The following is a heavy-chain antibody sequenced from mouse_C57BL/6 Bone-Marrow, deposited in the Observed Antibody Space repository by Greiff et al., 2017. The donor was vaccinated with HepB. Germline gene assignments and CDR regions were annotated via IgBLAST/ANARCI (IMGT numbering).Heavy chain of an antibody. Sequence: EVQGVESGGGLVQSGRSLRLSCATSGFTFSDFYMEWVRQAPGKGLEWIAASRNKANDYTTEYSASVKGRFIVSRDASQSILYLQMNALRAEDTAIYYCARDARDSNYGGYFDVWGTGTTVTVSS. CDR2: SRNKANDYTT. CDR1: GFTFSDFY. V-gene: IGHV7-1*01. J-gene: IGHJ1*03. D-gene: IGHD2-5*01. CDR3: ARDARDSNYGGYFDV.